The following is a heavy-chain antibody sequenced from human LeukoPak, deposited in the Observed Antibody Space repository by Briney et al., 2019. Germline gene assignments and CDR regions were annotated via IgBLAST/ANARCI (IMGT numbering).Heavy chain of an antibody. J-gene: IGHJ4*02. D-gene: IGHD6-19*01. CDR3: ARELSGWYPSPSVPFDY. V-gene: IGHV3-23*01. CDR1: GFTFSSYG. CDR2: ISGSGGST. Sequence: SGGSLRLSCAASGFTFSSYGMSWVRQAPGKGLEWVSAISGSGGSTYYADSVKGRFTISRDNAKNSLYLQMNSLRAEDTAVYYCARELSGWYPSPSVPFDYWGQGTLVTVSS.